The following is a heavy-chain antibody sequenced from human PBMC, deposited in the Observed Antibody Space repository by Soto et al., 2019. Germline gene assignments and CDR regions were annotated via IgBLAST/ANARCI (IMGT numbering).Heavy chain of an antibody. Sequence: GGSLRLSCAGSGFTLSGHYIDWVRQAPGKGLEWVGRSRDKPQGCSTAYAASVKGRFTTSRDESKNSAYLQMNSLKTEDTAVYYCVRATYFSDSSGYTRCLDYWGQGTLVTVSS. V-gene: IGHV3-72*01. CDR1: GFTLSGHY. J-gene: IGHJ4*02. D-gene: IGHD3-22*01. CDR3: VRATYFSDSSGYTRCLDY. CDR2: SRDKPQGCST.